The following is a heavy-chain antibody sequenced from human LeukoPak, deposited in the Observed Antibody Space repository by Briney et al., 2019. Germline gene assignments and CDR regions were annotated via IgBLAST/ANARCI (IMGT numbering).Heavy chain of an antibody. CDR1: GVSISAYY. CDR2: IYTSGIT. CDR3: ARKDGDF. V-gene: IGHV4-4*07. J-gene: IGHJ4*02. Sequence: SETLSLTCTVSGVSISAYYWTWIRQPAGKGLEWIGRIYTSGITNYNPSLESRLTMSLDTSKNQISLRLSSVTAADTAVYYCARKDGDFWGQGTLVTVSS.